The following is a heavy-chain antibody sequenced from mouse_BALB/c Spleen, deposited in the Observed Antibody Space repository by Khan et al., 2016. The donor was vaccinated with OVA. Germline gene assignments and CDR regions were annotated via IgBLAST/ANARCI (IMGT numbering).Heavy chain of an antibody. CDR2: INTYTGEP. CDR1: GYTFTNYG. V-gene: IGHV9-3-1*01. D-gene: IGHD4-1*02. Sequence: QIQLVQSGPELKKPGETVKISCKASGYTFTNYGMNWVKQAPGKGLKRMGWINTYTGEPTYADDFKGRSACSLETSDSTAYLQIKNLKYEDTATYFCARSNSYWYFDVWGAGTTVTVSS. J-gene: IGHJ1*01. CDR3: ARSNSYWYFDV.